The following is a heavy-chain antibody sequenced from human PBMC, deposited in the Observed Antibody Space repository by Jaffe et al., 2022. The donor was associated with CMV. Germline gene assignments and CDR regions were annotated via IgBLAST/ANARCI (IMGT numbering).Heavy chain of an antibody. CDR3: ARGRRKWELPVGGRNWFDP. Sequence: QVQLQQWGAGLLKPSETLSLTCAVYGGSFSGYYWSWIRQPPGKGLEWIGEINHSGSTNYNPSLKSRVTISVDTSKNQFSLKLSSVTAADTAVYYCARGRRKWELPVGGRNWFDPWGQGTLVTVSS. D-gene: IGHD1-26*01. V-gene: IGHV4-34*01. CDR2: INHSGST. J-gene: IGHJ5*02. CDR1: GGSFSGYY.